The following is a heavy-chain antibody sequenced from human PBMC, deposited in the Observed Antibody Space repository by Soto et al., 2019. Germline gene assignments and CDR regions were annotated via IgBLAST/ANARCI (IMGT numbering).Heavy chain of an antibody. CDR3: ARRPSTVTWWFDP. CDR2: IYWDDDK. V-gene: IGHV2-5*02. CDR1: GFSLTTSGVG. J-gene: IGHJ5*02. Sequence: QITLKESGPTLVKPTQTLTLTCTFSGFSLTTSGVGVGWIRQPPGKALEWLALIYWDDDKRYSPSLKSRLTKSXDXXKKQVVLTMTNTDPADTATYFCARRPSTVTWWFDPCGLGTLVTVSS. D-gene: IGHD4-17*01.